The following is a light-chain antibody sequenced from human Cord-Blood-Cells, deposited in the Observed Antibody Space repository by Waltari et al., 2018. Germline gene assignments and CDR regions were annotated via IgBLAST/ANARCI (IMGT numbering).Light chain of an antibody. J-gene: IGKJ5*01. Sequence: EIVLTQSPANLSLSPGDSATLSCRASQSVSSYLAWYQQKPGQAPRLLIYDASNRATVIPARFSGSGSGTDFTLTISSLEPEDFAVYYCQQRSNWPITFGQGTRLEIK. CDR2: DAS. CDR1: QSVSSY. CDR3: QQRSNWPIT. V-gene: IGKV3-11*01.